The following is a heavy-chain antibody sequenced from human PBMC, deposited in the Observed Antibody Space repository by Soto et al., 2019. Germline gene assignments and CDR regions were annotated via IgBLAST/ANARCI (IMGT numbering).Heavy chain of an antibody. V-gene: IGHV5-51*01. J-gene: IGHJ3*02. CDR3: ARQMGRTIAVAGTRYHDAFDI. CDR2: IYPGDSDT. D-gene: IGHD6-19*01. CDR1: GYSFTSYW. Sequence: GESLKISCKGSGYSFTSYWIGWVRQMPGKGLEWMGIIYPGDSDTRYSPSFQGQVTISADKSISTAYLQWSSLKASDTAMYYCARQMGRTIAVAGTRYHDAFDIWGQGTMVTVSS.